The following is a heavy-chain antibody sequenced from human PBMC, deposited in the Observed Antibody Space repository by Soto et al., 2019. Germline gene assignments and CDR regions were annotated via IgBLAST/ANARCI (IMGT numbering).Heavy chain of an antibody. CDR2: IYPGDSDT. CDR1: GYSFTSYW. V-gene: IGHV5-51*01. CDR3: ARRGTYSSGWYDWFFDY. Sequence: GESLKISCQGSGYSFTSYWIGWVRQMPGKGLEWMGIIYPGDSDTRYSPSFQGQVTISADKSISTAYLQWSSLKASDTAMYYCARRGTYSSGWYDWFFDYWGQGTLVTVSS. D-gene: IGHD6-19*01. J-gene: IGHJ4*02.